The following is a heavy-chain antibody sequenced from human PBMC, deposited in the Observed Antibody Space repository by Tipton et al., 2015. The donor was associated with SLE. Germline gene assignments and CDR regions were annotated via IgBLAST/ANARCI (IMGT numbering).Heavy chain of an antibody. D-gene: IGHD2-15*01. J-gene: IGHJ6*03. CDR3: ARAVRGYCSGGSCYYYYYYMDV. CDR2: ILASGSI. V-gene: IGHV4-31*03. CDR1: GGSISSEGYY. Sequence: TLSLTCTVSGGSISSEGYYWTWVRQHPGKGLEWIGYILASGSIFDNPSLRRRLTISVDTSKNQFSLKLSSVTAADTAVYYCARAVRGYCSGGSCYYYYYYMDVWGKGTTVTVSS.